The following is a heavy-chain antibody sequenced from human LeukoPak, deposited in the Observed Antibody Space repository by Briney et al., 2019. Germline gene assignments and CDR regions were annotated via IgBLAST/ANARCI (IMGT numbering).Heavy chain of an antibody. J-gene: IGHJ4*02. CDR3: ARDYGYEIDY. Sequence: GRSLSLSCAASGFTLSRYTMNWVRQTPGKGLEWVSSISSSSTYADSVKGRFAISRDSAKNSLYLQMNSLRAEDTAVYYCARDYGYEIDYWGQGTLVTVSS. CDR1: GFTLSRYT. CDR2: ISSSSTY. D-gene: IGHD5-24*01. V-gene: IGHV3-21*01.